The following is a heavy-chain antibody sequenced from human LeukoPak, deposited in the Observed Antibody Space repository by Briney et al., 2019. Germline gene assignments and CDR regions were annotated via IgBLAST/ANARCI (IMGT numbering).Heavy chain of an antibody. CDR1: GFTFSSYS. V-gene: IGHV3-23*01. Sequence: GGSLRLSCAASGFTFSSYSMNWVRQAPGKGLEWVSAISGSGGSTYYADSVKGRFTISRDNSKNTLYLQMNSLRAEDTAVYYCAKPGSSGYYDYFDYWGQGTLVTVSS. D-gene: IGHD3-22*01. CDR2: ISGSGGST. J-gene: IGHJ4*02. CDR3: AKPGSSGYYDYFDY.